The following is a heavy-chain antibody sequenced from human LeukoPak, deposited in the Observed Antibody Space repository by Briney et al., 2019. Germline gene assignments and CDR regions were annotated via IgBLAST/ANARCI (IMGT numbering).Heavy chain of an antibody. Sequence: KPSETLSLTCTVSGGSISSYYWSWIRQPAGKGLEWIGRIYTSGSTNYNPSLKSRVTVSVDTSKNQFSLKLSSVTAADTAVYCCARDYRPYYYDSSGYYYDAFDIWGQGTMVTVSS. CDR3: ARDYRPYYYDSSGYYYDAFDI. CDR1: GGSISSYY. J-gene: IGHJ3*02. V-gene: IGHV4-4*07. D-gene: IGHD3-22*01. CDR2: IYTSGST.